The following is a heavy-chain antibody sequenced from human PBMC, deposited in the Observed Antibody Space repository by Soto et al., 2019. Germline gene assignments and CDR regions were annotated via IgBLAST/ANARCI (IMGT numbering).Heavy chain of an antibody. J-gene: IGHJ4*02. V-gene: IGHV4-59*01. CDR2: VDYSGNS. Sequence: PSETLSLTCTVSGGSINTYYWSWIRQPPGKGLEWIGYVDYSGNSDSSPSLKSRVTISIDTSKKQVSLKLNSVTAADTAVYYCARNWFSVAGRFDVDYWGQGIPVTVSS. CDR1: GGSINTYY. CDR3: ARNWFSVAGRFDVDY. D-gene: IGHD6-19*01.